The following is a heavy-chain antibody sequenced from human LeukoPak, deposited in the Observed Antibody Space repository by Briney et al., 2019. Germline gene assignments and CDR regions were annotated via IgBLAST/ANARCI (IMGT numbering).Heavy chain of an antibody. V-gene: IGHV4-59*12. Sequence: SETLSLTCTVSGGSISSYYWSWIRQPPGRGLEWIGYIYYSGSTNYNPSLKSRVTISVDTSKNQFSLKVRSVTAADTAVYYFSFRQGDTWGQGNPVTVS. CDR1: GGSISSYY. D-gene: IGHD3-10*01. J-gene: IGHJ4*02. CDR3: SFRQGDT. CDR2: IYYSGST.